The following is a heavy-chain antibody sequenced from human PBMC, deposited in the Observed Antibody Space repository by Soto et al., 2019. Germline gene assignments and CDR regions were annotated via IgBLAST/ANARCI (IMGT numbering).Heavy chain of an antibody. Sequence: ETLSLPGAVSGYSISSGYYWGWIRQPPGKGLEWIGSIYHSGSTYYNPSLKSRVTISVDTSKNQFSLNLNSVTAADTAVYYCARRHSSSWYGLDYWGQGTLVTVPS. CDR2: IYHSGST. D-gene: IGHD6-13*01. CDR3: ARRHSSSWYGLDY. J-gene: IGHJ4*02. V-gene: IGHV4-38-2*01. CDR1: GYSISSGYY.